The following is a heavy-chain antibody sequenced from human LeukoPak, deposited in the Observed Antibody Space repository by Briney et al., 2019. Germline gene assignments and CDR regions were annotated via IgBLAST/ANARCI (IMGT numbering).Heavy chain of an antibody. D-gene: IGHD2-21*02. J-gene: IGHJ4*02. V-gene: IGHV3-30*09. CDR2: ISFDGSTK. CDR3: ATLVTAATTTPLDY. Sequence: PGGSLRLSCAASGFTFNTYTMHWVRQAPGRGLEWLAVISFDGSTKYYADSVRGRFAISRDNSKNTLFLQMNSLRAEDTALYSCATLVTAATTTPLDYWGQGALVTVSS. CDR1: GFTFNTYT.